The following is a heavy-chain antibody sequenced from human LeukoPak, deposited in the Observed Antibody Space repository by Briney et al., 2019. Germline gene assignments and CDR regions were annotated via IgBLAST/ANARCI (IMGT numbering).Heavy chain of an antibody. CDR3: ARGSLWSFDY. Sequence: SETLSLTCTVSGYSISSGYYWGWIRQPPGKGLEWIGSIYHSGSTYYNPSLKSRVTISVDTSKNQFSLKLSSVTAADTAVYYCARGSLWSFDYWGQGTLVTVSS. V-gene: IGHV4-38-2*02. CDR1: GYSISSGYY. D-gene: IGHD3-10*01. J-gene: IGHJ4*02. CDR2: IYHSGST.